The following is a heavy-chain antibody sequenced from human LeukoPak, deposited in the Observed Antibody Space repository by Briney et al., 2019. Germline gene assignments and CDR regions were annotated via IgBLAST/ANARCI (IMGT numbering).Heavy chain of an antibody. J-gene: IGHJ4*02. V-gene: IGHV3-30*18. D-gene: IGHD3-10*01. Sequence: PGGSLRLSCAASGFTFSSYGMHWVRQAPGKGLEWVAVISYDGSNKYYADSMKGRFTISRDNSKNTLYLQMNSLRAEDTAVYYCAKLVGEGFDYWGQGTLVTVSS. CDR3: AKLVGEGFDY. CDR1: GFTFSSYG. CDR2: ISYDGSNK.